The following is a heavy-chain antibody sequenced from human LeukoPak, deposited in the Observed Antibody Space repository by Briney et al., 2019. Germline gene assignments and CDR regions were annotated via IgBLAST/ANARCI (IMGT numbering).Heavy chain of an antibody. CDR3: ARSNTMTSNYYYGMDV. V-gene: IGHV3-53*01. CDR2: IYSGGST. J-gene: IGHJ6*02. D-gene: IGHD4-11*01. Sequence: PGGSLRLSCAASGFTVSSNYMSWVRQAPGKGLEWVSVIYSGGSTYYADSVKGRFTISRDNSKNTLDLQMSSLRAEDTAVYYCARSNTMTSNYYYGMDVWGQGTTVTVSS. CDR1: GFTVSSNY.